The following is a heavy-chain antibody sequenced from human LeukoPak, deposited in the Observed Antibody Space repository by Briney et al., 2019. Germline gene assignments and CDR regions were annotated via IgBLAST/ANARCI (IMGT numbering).Heavy chain of an antibody. Sequence: GRSLRLSCAASGFTFSSYAMHWVRQAPGKGLEWVANIEQDGSEKYYVDSVKGRFTISRDNARNSLYLQMNSLRAEDTAVYYCASLYCTHTTCYYFDYWGQGTLVSVSS. V-gene: IGHV3-7*01. CDR3: ASLYCTHTTCYYFDY. J-gene: IGHJ4*02. CDR1: GFTFSSYA. D-gene: IGHD2-2*01. CDR2: IEQDGSEK.